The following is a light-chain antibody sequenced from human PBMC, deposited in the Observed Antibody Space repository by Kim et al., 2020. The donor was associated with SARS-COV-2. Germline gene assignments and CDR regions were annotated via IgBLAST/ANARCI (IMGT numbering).Light chain of an antibody. CDR2: LNSYGSH. CDR3: QTWGTGTWV. Sequence: AAAKLTCTLSSGHISYAIAWHHQQPEKGPRYLMKLNSYGSHSKGDGIPDRFSGSSSGAERYLTISSLQSEDEADYYCQTWGTGTWVFGGGTQLTVL. CDR1: SGHISYA. J-gene: IGLJ3*02. V-gene: IGLV4-69*01.